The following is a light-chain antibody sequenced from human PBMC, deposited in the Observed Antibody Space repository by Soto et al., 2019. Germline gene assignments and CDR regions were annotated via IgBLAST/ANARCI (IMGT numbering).Light chain of an antibody. CDR3: SSYAGRDNLGI. Sequence: QSVLTQPPSASGSPGQSVTISCTGTSSDVGGYNYVSWYQQHPGKAPKLMIYEVSERPSGVPDRFSASKSGNTASLTVSGLQAEDEADYYCSSYAGRDNLGIFGGGTKLTVL. J-gene: IGLJ2*01. V-gene: IGLV2-8*01. CDR2: EVS. CDR1: SSDVGGYNY.